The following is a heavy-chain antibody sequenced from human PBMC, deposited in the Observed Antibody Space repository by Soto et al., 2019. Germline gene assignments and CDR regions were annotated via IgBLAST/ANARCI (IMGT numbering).Heavy chain of an antibody. CDR1: GFTFSSYS. V-gene: IGHV3-21*01. J-gene: IGHJ4*02. CDR3: AGDRGPRSDYYDRSGHYPFAN. D-gene: IGHD3-22*01. Sequence: PGGSLRLSCAASGFTFSSYSMNWVRQAPGKGLEWVSSISSSSSYIYYADSVKGRFTISRDNAKNSLYLQMNSLRAEDTAVYYSAGDRGPRSDYYDRSGHYPFANWGQGIPVTVSS. CDR2: ISSSSSYI.